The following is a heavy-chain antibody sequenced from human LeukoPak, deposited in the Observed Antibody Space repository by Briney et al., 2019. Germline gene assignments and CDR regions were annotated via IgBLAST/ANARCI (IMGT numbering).Heavy chain of an antibody. Sequence: TSETLSLTCAVYGGSFSGHYWTWIRQSPGKGLEWIGEINHSGSTNYSPSPKSRVTISVDTSKNHFSLKLTSVTAADTAVYYCARAPAAAGTIDYWGQGTLVTVSS. V-gene: IGHV4-34*01. J-gene: IGHJ4*02. D-gene: IGHD6-13*01. CDR1: GGSFSGHY. CDR3: ARAPAAAGTIDY. CDR2: INHSGST.